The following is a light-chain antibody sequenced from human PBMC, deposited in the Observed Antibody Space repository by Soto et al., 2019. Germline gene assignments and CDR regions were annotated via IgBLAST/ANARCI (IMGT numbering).Light chain of an antibody. CDR2: DVS. Sequence: QSVLTQPASVSGSPGQSITISCTGTSSDVGGYNYVSWYQQQPGKAPKFMIYDVSNRPSGVSNRFSGSKSGNTASLTISGLRAEDEADYYCCSYTTSNTRQIVFGTGTKVTVL. CDR3: CSYTTSNTRQIV. J-gene: IGLJ1*01. CDR1: SSDVGGYNY. V-gene: IGLV2-14*01.